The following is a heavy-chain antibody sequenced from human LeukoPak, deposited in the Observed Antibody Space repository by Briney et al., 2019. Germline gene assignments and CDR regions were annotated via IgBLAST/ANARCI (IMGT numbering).Heavy chain of an antibody. V-gene: IGHV4-39*01. CDR3: ARHAPYDYVWGSYRLPYYYYYMDV. D-gene: IGHD3-16*02. J-gene: IGHJ6*03. CDR1: GGSISSSSYY. Sequence: SETLSLTCTVSGGSISSSSYYWGWIRQPPGKRLEWIGSIYYSGSTYYSPSLKSRVTISVDTSKNQFSLKLSSVTAADTAVYYCARHAPYDYVWGSYRLPYYYYYMDVWGKGTTVTISS. CDR2: IYYSGST.